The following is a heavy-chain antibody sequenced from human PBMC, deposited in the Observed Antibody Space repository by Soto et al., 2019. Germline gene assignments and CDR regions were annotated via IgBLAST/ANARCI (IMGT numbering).Heavy chain of an antibody. CDR1: GFTFSSYG. CDR2: ISYDGSNK. Sequence: GGSLRLSCAASGFTFSSYGMHWVRQAPGKGLEWVAVISYDGSNKYYADSVKGRFTISRDNSKNTLYLQMNSLRAEDTAVYYCAKAFPPYCSSTSCHIFDYWGQGTLVTVSS. J-gene: IGHJ4*02. V-gene: IGHV3-30*18. CDR3: AKAFPPYCSSTSCHIFDY. D-gene: IGHD2-2*02.